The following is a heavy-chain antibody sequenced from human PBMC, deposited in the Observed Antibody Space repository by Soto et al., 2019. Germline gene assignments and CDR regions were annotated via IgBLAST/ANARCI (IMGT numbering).Heavy chain of an antibody. CDR1: GGSISSGGYS. V-gene: IGHV4-39*01. CDR2: IYYSGST. Sequence: SETLSLTCAVSGGSISSGGYSWGWIRQPPGKGLEWIGRIYYSGSTYYNPSLKSRVTISVDTSKNQFSLKLSSVTAADTAVYYCATLWGQDWGQGTLVTVSS. J-gene: IGHJ4*02. CDR3: ATLWGQD. D-gene: IGHD3-10*01.